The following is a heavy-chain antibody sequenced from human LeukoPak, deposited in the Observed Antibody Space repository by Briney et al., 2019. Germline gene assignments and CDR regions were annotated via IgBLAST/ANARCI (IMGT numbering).Heavy chain of an antibody. CDR1: GYTLTELS. D-gene: IGHD6-13*01. CDR2: FDPEDGET. J-gene: IGHJ4*02. Sequence: ASVKVSCKVSGYTLTELSMHWVRQAPGKGLEWMGGFDPEDGETIYAQKFQGRVTMTEDTSTDTAYMELSSLRSEDTAVYYCATGLDGGYSSSWASDYWGQGTLVTVSS. CDR3: ATGLDGGYSSSWASDY. V-gene: IGHV1-24*01.